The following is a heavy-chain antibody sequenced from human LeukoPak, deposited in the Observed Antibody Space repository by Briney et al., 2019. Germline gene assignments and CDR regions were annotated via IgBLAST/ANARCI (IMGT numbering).Heavy chain of an antibody. CDR1: GFTFDDCA. J-gene: IGHJ4*02. D-gene: IGHD6-19*01. Sequence: GGSLRLSCAASGFTFDDCAMHWVRQAPGKGLEWVSGISWNSGSIGYADSVKGRFTISRDNAKNSLYLQMNSLRAEDTALYYCAKALIAVAGLIDYWGQGTLVTVSS. V-gene: IGHV3-9*01. CDR2: ISWNSGSI. CDR3: AKALIAVAGLIDY.